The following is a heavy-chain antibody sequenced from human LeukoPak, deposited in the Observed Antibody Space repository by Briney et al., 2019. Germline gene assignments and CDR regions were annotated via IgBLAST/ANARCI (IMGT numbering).Heavy chain of an antibody. CDR2: VSSDGSNK. D-gene: IGHD2-2*01. Sequence: PGGSLRLSCAASGFSFRSYAMHWVRQAPGKGLEWVAVVSSDGSNKYYADSVKGRFTISRDNSKNTVYLQMNSLRAEDTAVYYCARGFCSSSTCSTANWGQGTLVTVSS. CDR3: ARGFCSSSTCSTAN. CDR1: GFSFRSYA. V-gene: IGHV3-30*04. J-gene: IGHJ4*02.